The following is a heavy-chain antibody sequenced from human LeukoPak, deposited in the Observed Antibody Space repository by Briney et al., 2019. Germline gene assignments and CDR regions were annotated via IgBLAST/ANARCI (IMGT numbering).Heavy chain of an antibody. J-gene: IGHJ6*03. CDR3: ARVAVYYYYYMDV. V-gene: IGHV1-2*02. CDR2: INPNSGGT. CDR1: GYTFTGYY. Sequence: GASVKVSCKASGYTFTGYYMHWVRQAPGQGLEWMGWINPNSGGTNYAQKFQGRVTMTRDTSISTAHMELSRLRSDDTAVYYCARVAVYYYYYMDVWGKGTTVTVSS. D-gene: IGHD6-19*01.